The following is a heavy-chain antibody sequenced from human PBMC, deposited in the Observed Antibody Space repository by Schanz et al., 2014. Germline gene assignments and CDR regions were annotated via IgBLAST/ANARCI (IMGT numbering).Heavy chain of an antibody. CDR1: GFVFGDYY. CDR3: AKSLESCPGGRCSRGYFDY. J-gene: IGHJ4*02. CDR2: ISDSGDTA. D-gene: IGHD2-8*02. V-gene: IGHV3-11*01. Sequence: QVQVVQSGGGLVKPGGSLRLSCAASGFVFGDYYMTWIRQAPGKGLEWVSLISDSGDTAYYADSVKGRFTISRDNFKGALYLQMSSLRAEDTAVYYCAKSLESCPGGRCSRGYFDYWGQGTLVTVSS.